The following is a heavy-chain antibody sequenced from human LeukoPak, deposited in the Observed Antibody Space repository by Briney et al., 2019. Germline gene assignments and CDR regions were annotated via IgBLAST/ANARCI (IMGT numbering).Heavy chain of an antibody. CDR3: AKQRDYYDSSGYYRGYYFDY. CDR1: GFTFNNYG. V-gene: IGHV3-23*01. CDR2: IAGGSIST. J-gene: IGHJ4*02. Sequence: PGGSLRLSCVASGFTFNNYGVSWVRQAPGKELECVSIIAGGSISTYYADSVKGRFTVSRDNPKNTLYLQMNSLRAEDTAVYYCAKQRDYYDSSGYYRGYYFDYWGQGTLVTVSS. D-gene: IGHD3-22*01.